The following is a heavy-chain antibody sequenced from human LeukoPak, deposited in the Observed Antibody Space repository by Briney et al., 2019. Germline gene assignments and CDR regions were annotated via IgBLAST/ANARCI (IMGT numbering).Heavy chain of an antibody. CDR3: ARGRAVVATRLDY. CDR2: INHSGST. J-gene: IGHJ4*02. Sequence: PSETLSLTCAVYGGSFSGYYWSWIRQPPGKGLEWIGEINHSGSTNYNPSLKSRVTISVDPSKNQFSLKLSSVPAADTAVYYCARGRAVVATRLDYWGQGTLVTVSS. D-gene: IGHD5-12*01. CDR1: GGSFSGYY. V-gene: IGHV4-34*01.